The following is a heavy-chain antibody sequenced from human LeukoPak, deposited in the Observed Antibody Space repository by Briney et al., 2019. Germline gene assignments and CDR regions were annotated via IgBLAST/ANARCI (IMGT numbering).Heavy chain of an antibody. D-gene: IGHD2-15*01. CDR1: GDTFTTYG. CDR2: ISGYNGNT. CDR3: ARGLSCSGNTCYAAHFDS. J-gene: IGHJ4*02. V-gene: IGHV1-18*01. Sequence: ASVKVSCKASGDTFTTYGITWVRQAPGQGLEWMGWISGYNGNTEYTQRFQGRVAMTRDTSTSTAYMELRSLRSDDTAVYYCARGLSCSGNTCYAAHFDSWGQGTLVTVSS.